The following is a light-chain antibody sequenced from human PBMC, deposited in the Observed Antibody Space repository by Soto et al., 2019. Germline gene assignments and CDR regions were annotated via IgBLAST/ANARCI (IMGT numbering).Light chain of an antibody. CDR2: GAS. Sequence: EIVMTQSPATLSVSPGERATLSCRASQSISSNLAWYQQKPGQAPRLLIYGASTRAPGISARFSGSGSGTEFTLTISSLQSEDFAVYYCQQYNSWTPYTFGQGTNLEIK. V-gene: IGKV3-15*01. J-gene: IGKJ2*01. CDR1: QSISSN. CDR3: QQYNSWTPYT.